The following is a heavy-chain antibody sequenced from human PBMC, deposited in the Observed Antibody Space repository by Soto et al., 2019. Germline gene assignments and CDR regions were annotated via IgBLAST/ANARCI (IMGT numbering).Heavy chain of an antibody. V-gene: IGHV4-30-2*01. CDR1: GGSISSGNSYA. Sequence: QLQLQESGSGLVKPSQTLSLTCAVSGGSISSGNSYAWSWIRQPPGKGLEWIGSISHTGRTSYNPPLKGRVTMSVDKSKNQFSLKLSSVTAAAMAVYYCARAVAPYLGTWFDPWGQGSLVIVSS. CDR3: ARAVAPYLGTWFDP. J-gene: IGHJ5*02. D-gene: IGHD3-16*01. CDR2: ISHTGRT.